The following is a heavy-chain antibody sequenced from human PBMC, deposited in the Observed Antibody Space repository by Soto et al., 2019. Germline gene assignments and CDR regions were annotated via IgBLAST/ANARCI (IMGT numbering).Heavy chain of an antibody. CDR1: GFTFSSYS. CDR2: ISSSSSYI. D-gene: IGHD6-13*01. Sequence: PGGSLRLSFAASGFTFSSYSMNWVRQAPGKGLEWVSSISSSSSYIYYADSVKGRFTISRDNAKNSLYLQMNSLRAEDTAVYYCARTHSSSWWFDPWGQGTLVTVSS. V-gene: IGHV3-21*01. J-gene: IGHJ5*02. CDR3: ARTHSSSWWFDP.